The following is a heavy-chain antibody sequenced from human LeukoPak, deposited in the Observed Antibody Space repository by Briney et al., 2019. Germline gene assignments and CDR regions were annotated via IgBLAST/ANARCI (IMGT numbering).Heavy chain of an antibody. V-gene: IGHV3-23*01. CDR3: AKKLPDNRHFDY. Sequence: GGSLRLSCAASGSTFTDYVMAWVRQAPGKGLEWVSSINVVGNDTPYADSVKGRFTTSRDNSKNTLYLLTNSLRAEDSALYYCAKKLPDNRHFDYWGQGALVTVSS. D-gene: IGHD1-1*01. J-gene: IGHJ4*02. CDR1: GSTFTDYV. CDR2: INVVGNDT.